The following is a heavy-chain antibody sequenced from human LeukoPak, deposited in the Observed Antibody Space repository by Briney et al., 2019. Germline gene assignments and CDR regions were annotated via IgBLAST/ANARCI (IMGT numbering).Heavy chain of an antibody. D-gene: IGHD3-9*01. CDR3: ARAQKLRSFDSPIDY. V-gene: IGHV1-18*01. J-gene: IGHJ4*02. CDR2: IRAYNGDT. Sequence: GASVKVSCKASGYTFTSYGISWVRQAPGQGLEWMGWIRAYNGDTNYAQKLQGRVTMTTDTTTSTAYMELRSLSSDDPAVYSCARAQKLRSFDSPIDYWGQGTLVTVSS. CDR1: GYTFTSYG.